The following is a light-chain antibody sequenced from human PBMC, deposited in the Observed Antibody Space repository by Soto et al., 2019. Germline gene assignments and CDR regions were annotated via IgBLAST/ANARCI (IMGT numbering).Light chain of an antibody. CDR2: RAS. J-gene: IGKJ4*01. Sequence: VLPQCARTLSLCAGERGRHSCRARQTVTTNYLAWYQQIPGQAPMLLTSRASGRATGTPDRFSGSASGTDFTLTISRLEPEDFAVYYCQQYGSSPLTFGGGTKVDIK. V-gene: IGKV3-20*01. CDR1: QTVTTNY. CDR3: QQYGSSPLT.